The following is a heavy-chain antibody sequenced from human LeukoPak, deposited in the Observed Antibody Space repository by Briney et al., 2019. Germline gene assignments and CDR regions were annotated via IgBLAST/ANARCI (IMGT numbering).Heavy chain of an antibody. J-gene: IGHJ4*02. CDR3: GRFTRSGDSVY. V-gene: IGHV3-7*04. CDR2: IKQDGSEK. D-gene: IGHD7-27*01. CDR1: GFTFSSYW. Sequence: PGGSLKLSCAASGFTFSSYWMSWVRQAPGKGLEWVANIKQDGSEKQYVDSVKGRFAISRDNAENSLYLQMNSLKAEDTAAYYCGRFTRSGDSVYWGQGTLVTVSS.